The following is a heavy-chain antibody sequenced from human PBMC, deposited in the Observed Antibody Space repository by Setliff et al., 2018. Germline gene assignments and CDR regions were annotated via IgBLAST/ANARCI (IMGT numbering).Heavy chain of an antibody. CDR3: ARYPSKLPELGIYGWFDY. V-gene: IGHV4-39*07. Sequence: SETLSLTCTVSGASNTNINYYWGLIRQPPGKGLEWIGSIFYSGRTFYNPSLKSRVTMSVDTSTNQFSLSLTSVTAADTAVYYCARYPSKLPELGIYGWFDYWGQGILVTVSS. CDR2: IFYSGRT. J-gene: IGHJ4*02. D-gene: IGHD6-19*01. CDR1: GASNTNINYY.